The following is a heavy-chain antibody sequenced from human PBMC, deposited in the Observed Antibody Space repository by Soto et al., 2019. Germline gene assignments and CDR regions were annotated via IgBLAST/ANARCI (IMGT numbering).Heavy chain of an antibody. J-gene: IGHJ3*02. Sequence: SETLSLTCTVSGGSISSYYWSWIRQPPGKGLEWIGYIYYSGSTNYNPSLKSRVTISVDTSKNQFSLKLSSVTAADTAVYYCARAGAGDAFDSWGQGTMVTVS. CDR1: GGSISSYY. CDR2: IYYSGST. V-gene: IGHV4-59*01. CDR3: ARAGAGDAFDS. D-gene: IGHD6-19*01.